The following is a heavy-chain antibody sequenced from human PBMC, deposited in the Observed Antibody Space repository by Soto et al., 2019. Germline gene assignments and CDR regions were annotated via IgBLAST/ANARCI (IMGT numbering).Heavy chain of an antibody. V-gene: IGHV2-5*02. CDR3: SHSLLREFDWLLLGLDY. D-gene: IGHD3-9*01. CDR1: GFSLSTSGVG. Sequence: QITLKESGPPLVKPTQTLTLTCTFSGFSLSTSGVGVGWIRQPPGKALEWLALIYWDDDKRYSPSLKSRLTITKAPSKNQVALTITNMDPVDTATYSCSHSLLREFDWLLLGLDYWGQGTLVTVSS. J-gene: IGHJ4*02. CDR2: IYWDDDK.